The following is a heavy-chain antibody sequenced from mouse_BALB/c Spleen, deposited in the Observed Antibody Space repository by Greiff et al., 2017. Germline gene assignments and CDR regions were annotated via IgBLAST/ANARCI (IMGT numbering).Heavy chain of an antibody. V-gene: IGHV8-12*01. D-gene: IGHD1-2*01. J-gene: IGHJ3*01. CDR3: ARSRYYGYDY. Sequence: QVPLQLSGPGLLQPSQTLCLTCSFSGFSLTTSGMGVSWIRQPSGQGLEWLAHIYWDDDKRYNPSLKSRLTISKDTSRNQVFLKITGVDAADTATYYCARSRYYGYDYWGQGTLVTVSA. CDR1: GFSLTTSGMG. CDR2: IYWDDDK.